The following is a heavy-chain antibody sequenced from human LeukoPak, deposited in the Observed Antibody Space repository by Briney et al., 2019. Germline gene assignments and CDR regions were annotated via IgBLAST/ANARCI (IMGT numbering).Heavy chain of an antibody. D-gene: IGHD6-13*01. CDR1: GYSFTSYW. Sequence: GESLKISCKGSGYSFTSYWIGWARQMPGKGLEWMGIIYPGNSDTRYSPSFQGQVTISADKSISTAYLQWSSLKASDTAMFYCARHRGAAGTSPFDYWGQGTLVTVSS. V-gene: IGHV5-51*01. CDR2: IYPGNSDT. J-gene: IGHJ4*02. CDR3: ARHRGAAGTSPFDY.